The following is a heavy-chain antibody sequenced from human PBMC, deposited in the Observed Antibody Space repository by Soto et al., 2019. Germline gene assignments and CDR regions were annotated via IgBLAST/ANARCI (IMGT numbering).Heavy chain of an antibody. CDR2: INHSGST. V-gene: IGHV4-34*01. J-gene: IGHJ6*02. D-gene: IGHD2-15*01. CDR3: ASGGSLEVEASPGRNGMDV. CDR1: GGSFSGYY. Sequence: SETLSLTCAVYGGSFSGYYWSWIRQPPGKGLEWIGEINHSGSTNYNPSLKSRVTISVDTSKNQFSLKLSSVTAADTAVYYCASGGSLEVEASPGRNGMDVWGQGTTVTVSS.